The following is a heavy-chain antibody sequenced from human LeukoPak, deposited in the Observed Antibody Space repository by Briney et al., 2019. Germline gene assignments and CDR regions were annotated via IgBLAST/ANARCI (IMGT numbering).Heavy chain of an antibody. J-gene: IGHJ4*02. D-gene: IGHD4-17*01. V-gene: IGHV3-33*01. CDR1: GFTFSDYA. CDR3: ARGGLYDDYSFYFNS. Sequence: SLRLSCAASGFTFSDYAMHWVRPAPGNGLEWVAILWNDGSSIYYADSVKGRFTIARDNSKNTLYLQMNSRKAEDAAVYYCARGGLYDDYSFYFNSWGQGTLVTVSS. CDR2: LWNDGSSI.